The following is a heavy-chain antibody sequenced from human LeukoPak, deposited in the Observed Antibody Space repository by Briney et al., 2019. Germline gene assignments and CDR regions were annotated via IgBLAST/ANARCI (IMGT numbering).Heavy chain of an antibody. CDR3: ARAVYYDSSGYPTEYFQH. Sequence: GSSVKVSRKASGGTFSSYAISWVRQAPGQGLEWMGRIIPIFGTANYAQKFQGRVTITTDESTSTAYMELSSLRSEDTAVYHCARAVYYDSSGYPTEYFQHWGQGTLVTVSS. V-gene: IGHV1-69*05. D-gene: IGHD3-22*01. CDR2: IIPIFGTA. J-gene: IGHJ1*01. CDR1: GGTFSSYA.